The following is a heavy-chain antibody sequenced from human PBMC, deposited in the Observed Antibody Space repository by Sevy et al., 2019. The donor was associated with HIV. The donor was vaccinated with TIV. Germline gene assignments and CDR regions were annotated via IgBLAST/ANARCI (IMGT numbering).Heavy chain of an antibody. D-gene: IGHD3-3*01. Sequence: GGSLRLSCAASGFTFSSYAMSWVRQAQGKGLQWVSVISGSGTTTYYADSVKGRLTISRDNSKNTMYLQMNSLRAEDTAVYYCARRPDFGVVIPTGVMDVWGQGTTVTVSS. J-gene: IGHJ6*02. V-gene: IGHV3-23*01. CDR2: ISGSGTTT. CDR1: GFTFSSYA. CDR3: ARRPDFGVVIPTGVMDV.